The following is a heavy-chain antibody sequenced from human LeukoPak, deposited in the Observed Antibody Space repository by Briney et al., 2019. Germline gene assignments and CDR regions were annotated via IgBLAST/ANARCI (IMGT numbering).Heavy chain of an antibody. D-gene: IGHD5/OR15-5a*01. J-gene: IGHJ3*02. CDR1: GFTFSSYW. CDR3: AKDVSVGVDAFDI. Sequence: GGSLRLSCAASGFTFSSYWMHWVRQAPGKGLEWVSAISGSGGSTYYADSVKGRFTISRDNSKNTLYLQMNSLRAEDTAVYYCAKDVSVGVDAFDIWGQGTMVTVSS. V-gene: IGHV3-23*01. CDR2: ISGSGGST.